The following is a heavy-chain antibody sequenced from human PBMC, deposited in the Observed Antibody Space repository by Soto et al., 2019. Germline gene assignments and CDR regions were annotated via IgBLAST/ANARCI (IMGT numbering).Heavy chain of an antibody. D-gene: IGHD3-22*01. Sequence: SETLSLTCTVSGVSISRYYSNWIRQPPGKGLEWIGYIYYSGSTNYNPSLKSRVTISVDTSKNQFSLKLSSVTAADTAVYYCARDYYDSSGYYLHGMDVWGQGTTVTFSS. CDR2: IYYSGST. V-gene: IGHV4-59*01. CDR1: GVSISRYY. CDR3: ARDYYDSSGYYLHGMDV. J-gene: IGHJ6*02.